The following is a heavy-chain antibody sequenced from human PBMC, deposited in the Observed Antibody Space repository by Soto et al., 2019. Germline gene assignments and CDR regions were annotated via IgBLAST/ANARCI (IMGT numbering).Heavy chain of an antibody. CDR3: AREASLLIQRDQTWRFAC. Sequence: ASVKVSCKAFGYSFINYDINWVRQAPGQGLEWVGWISPYSGDTHSAQKFHGRLTLTTDPATSTAYMELRILGSADTARYYCAREASLLIQRDQTWRFACSSPGTMVTVS. J-gene: IGHJ4*02. V-gene: IGHV1-18*01. CDR1: GYSFINYD. CDR2: ISPYSGDT. D-gene: IGHD2-8*01.